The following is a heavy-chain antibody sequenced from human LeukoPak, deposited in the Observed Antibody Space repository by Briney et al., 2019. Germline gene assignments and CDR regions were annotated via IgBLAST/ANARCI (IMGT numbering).Heavy chain of an antibody. CDR3: AKDRGLLRFDFDC. J-gene: IGHJ4*02. CDR2: ISGSGATT. V-gene: IGHV3-23*01. CDR1: GFTFSSYA. D-gene: IGHD2-15*01. Sequence: PGGSLRLSCAASGFTFSSYAVSWVRQAPGKGLEWVSFISGSGATTDYTDSVKGRFTVSRDSSKNTLYLQMNSLRAEDTAVYCCAKDRGLLRFDFDCWGQGTLVTVSS.